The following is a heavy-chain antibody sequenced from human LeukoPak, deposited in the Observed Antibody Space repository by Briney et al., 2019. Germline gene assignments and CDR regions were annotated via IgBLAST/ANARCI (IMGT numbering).Heavy chain of an antibody. CDR3: ARDGSITGPFLDAFDI. CDR2: ISAHQNNT. J-gene: IGHJ3*02. D-gene: IGHD1-20*01. CDR1: GYTFTSYG. Sequence: ASVKVSCKASGYTFTSYGISWVRQAPGQGLEWMGWISAHQNNTTYAQKFQGRVTMTTDTSTNTAYMELRSLTSDDTAVYYCARDGSITGPFLDAFDIWGLGTMVTVSS. V-gene: IGHV1-18*01.